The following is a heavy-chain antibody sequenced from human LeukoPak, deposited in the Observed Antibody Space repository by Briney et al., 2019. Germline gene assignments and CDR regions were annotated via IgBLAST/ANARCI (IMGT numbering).Heavy chain of an antibody. Sequence: GASVKVSCKVSGYTLTELSMHWVRQAPGKGLEWMGGFDPEDGETIYAQKFQGRVTMTEDTSTDTAYMELSSLRPEDTAVYYGATLIVVPAAIWYGVDVWGQGTTVTVSS. V-gene: IGHV1-24*01. CDR2: FDPEDGET. J-gene: IGHJ6*02. CDR3: ATLIVVPAAIWYGVDV. CDR1: GYTLTELS. D-gene: IGHD2-2*01.